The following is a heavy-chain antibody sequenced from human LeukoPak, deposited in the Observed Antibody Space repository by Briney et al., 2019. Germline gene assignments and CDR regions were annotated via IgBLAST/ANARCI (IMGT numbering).Heavy chain of an antibody. J-gene: IGHJ4*02. Sequence: ASVKVSCKTSVYTFTSSGITWVRQAPGQGLEWMGWISTYNGYSKHAQNLQGRVTMTADTSTSTAYMELSSLRSDDTAVYYCAKNSSGGYSVYWGQGTLVTVSS. CDR2: ISTYNGYS. CDR1: VYTFTSSG. CDR3: AKNSSGGYSVY. D-gene: IGHD6-19*01. V-gene: IGHV1-18*01.